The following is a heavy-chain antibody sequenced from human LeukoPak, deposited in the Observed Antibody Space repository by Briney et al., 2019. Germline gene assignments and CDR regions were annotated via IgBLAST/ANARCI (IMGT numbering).Heavy chain of an antibody. J-gene: IGHJ4*02. V-gene: IGHV3-48*01. CDR2: SSGSTI. Sequence: SSGSTIYYADSVKGRFTISRDNAKNSLYLQMNSLRAEDTAVYYCARVIRQQLVSPFDYWGQGTLVTVSS. CDR3: ARVIRQQLVSPFDY. D-gene: IGHD6-13*01.